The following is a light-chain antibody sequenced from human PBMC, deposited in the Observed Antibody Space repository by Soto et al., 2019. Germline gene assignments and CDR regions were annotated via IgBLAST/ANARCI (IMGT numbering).Light chain of an antibody. CDR1: QSISTW. CDR2: DAS. CDR3: KQYNSYSK. J-gene: IGKJ1*01. Sequence: DIQMTQSPSTLSAFVGDRVTITCRASQSISTWLAWYQQKPGKAPKLLIYDASSLESGVPSRFSGSGSGKEFTLTISSLQPEDFASYYCKQYNSYSKFGQGTKVDI. V-gene: IGKV1-5*01.